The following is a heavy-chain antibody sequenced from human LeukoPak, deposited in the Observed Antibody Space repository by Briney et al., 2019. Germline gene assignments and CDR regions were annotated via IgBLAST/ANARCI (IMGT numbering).Heavy chain of an antibody. CDR3: ARETTPDFSYYYMDV. D-gene: IGHD1/OR15-1a*01. CDR1: GFTFSSYS. Sequence: GGSLRLSCAASGFTFSSYSMNWVRQAPGKGPEWVANIKPDGSEKYYMDSVKGRFTISRDNAKNSLSLQMNSLRAEDTAVYYCARETTPDFSYYYMDVWGEGTTVTVSS. CDR2: IKPDGSEK. V-gene: IGHV3-7*01. J-gene: IGHJ6*03.